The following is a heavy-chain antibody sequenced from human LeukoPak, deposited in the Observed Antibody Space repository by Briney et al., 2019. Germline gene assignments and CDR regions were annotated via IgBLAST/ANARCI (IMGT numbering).Heavy chain of an antibody. CDR3: AKRPSAYCSDGGCYFNY. CDR1: GFSFSNYA. D-gene: IGHD2-8*01. J-gene: IGHJ4*02. Sequence: GGSLRLSCAASGFSFSNYAMSWARQAPGKGLEWVSAISGTGADTYYADSVKGRFTISRDNTKDTLYLQMNTLRAEDTAVFYCAKRPSAYCSDGGCYFNYWGQGTLVTVSS. CDR2: ISGTGADT. V-gene: IGHV3-23*01.